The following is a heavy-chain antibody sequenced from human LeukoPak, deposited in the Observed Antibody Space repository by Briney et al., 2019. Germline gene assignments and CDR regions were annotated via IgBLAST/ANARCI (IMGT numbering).Heavy chain of an antibody. J-gene: IGHJ4*02. D-gene: IGHD6-19*01. CDR1: GFTFSSYG. Sequence: PGRSLRLSCAASGFTFSSYGMHWVRQAPGKGLEWVAVISYDGSNKYYADSVKGRFTISRDNSKNTLYLQMNSLRAEDTAVYYCASAVVSGWYFLDYWGQGTLVTVSS. CDR3: ASAVVSGWYFLDY. V-gene: IGHV3-30*03. CDR2: ISYDGSNK.